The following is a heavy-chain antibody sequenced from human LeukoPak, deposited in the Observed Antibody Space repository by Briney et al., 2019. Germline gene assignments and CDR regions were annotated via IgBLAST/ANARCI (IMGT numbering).Heavy chain of an antibody. CDR2: IYYSGST. CDR1: GGSISSYY. J-gene: IGHJ4*02. CDR3: ARALWGYAPDDYSSFDY. D-gene: IGHD4-11*01. V-gene: IGHV4-59*08. Sequence: SETLSLTCTVSGGSISSYYWSWIRQPPGKGLEWIGYIYYSGSTNYNPSLKSRVTISVDTSQNQFSLRLSSVTAADTAVYYCARALWGYAPDDYSSFDYWGQGTLVTVSS.